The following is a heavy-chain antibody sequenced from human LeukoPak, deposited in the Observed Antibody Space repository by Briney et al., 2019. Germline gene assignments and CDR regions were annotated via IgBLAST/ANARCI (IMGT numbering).Heavy chain of an antibody. CDR1: GGSFSGYY. D-gene: IGHD6-13*01. J-gene: IGHJ4*02. V-gene: IGHV4-34*01. CDR3: ARGKQAQF. CDR2: INHSGST. Sequence: PSETLSLTCAVYGGSFSGYYWSWIRQPPGKGLEWIGEINHSGSTNYNPSLKSRVTISVDTSKNQFSLKLSSVTAADTAVYYCARGKQAQFWGQGTLVTVSS.